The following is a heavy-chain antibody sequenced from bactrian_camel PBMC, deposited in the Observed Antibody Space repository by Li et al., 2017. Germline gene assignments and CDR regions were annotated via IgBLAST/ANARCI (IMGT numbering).Heavy chain of an antibody. CDR3: ASAAYHSNWARLEKRYYSY. CDR2: INGVGGGP. J-gene: IGHJ4*01. D-gene: IGHD6*01. CDR1: GFTFSSYD. V-gene: IGHV3S40*01. Sequence: VQLVESGGGLVQPGGSRRLFCEASGFTFSSYDMMWVGKSPGKSFEGVSSINGVGGGPTYADSVKGRFTISKDNERNTLALQMNSLKPEDSAMYYCASAAYHSNWARLEKRYYSYWGQGTQVTVS.